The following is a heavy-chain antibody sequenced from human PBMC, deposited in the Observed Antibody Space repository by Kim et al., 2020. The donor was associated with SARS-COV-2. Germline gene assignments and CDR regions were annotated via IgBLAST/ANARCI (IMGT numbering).Heavy chain of an antibody. Sequence: ASVKVSCKASGYTFTSYGISWVRQAPGQGLEWMGWISAYNGNTNYAQKLQGRVTMTTDTSTSTAYMELRSLRSDDTAVYYCAREAIVRGDSTFDYWGQGTLVTVSS. CDR2: ISAYNGNT. D-gene: IGHD2-21*02. CDR1: GYTFTSYG. V-gene: IGHV1-18*01. CDR3: AREAIVRGDSTFDY. J-gene: IGHJ4*02.